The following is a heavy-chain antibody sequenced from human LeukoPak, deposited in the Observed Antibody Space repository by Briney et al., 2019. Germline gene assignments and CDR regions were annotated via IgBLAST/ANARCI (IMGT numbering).Heavy chain of an antibody. V-gene: IGHV1-69*04. CDR1: GDTFSSNG. CDR3: ARDVHQDYGDYDGAPNWFDP. CDR2: IIPILGIE. J-gene: IGHJ5*02. D-gene: IGHD4-17*01. Sequence: ASVKVSCKASGDTFSSNGISWVRQAPGQGLEWMGRIIPILGIENYAQKFQGRVTITADKSTSTAYMELSSLRSEDTAVYYCARDVHQDYGDYDGAPNWFDPWGQGTLVTVSS.